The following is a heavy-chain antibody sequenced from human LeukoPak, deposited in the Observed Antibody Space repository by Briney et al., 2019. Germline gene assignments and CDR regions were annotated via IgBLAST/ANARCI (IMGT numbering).Heavy chain of an antibody. J-gene: IGHJ3*02. CDR3: AKGRMINSGAFDI. CDR2: ISGSGGGT. V-gene: IGHV3-23*01. D-gene: IGHD3-22*01. CDR1: GFTFSSYA. Sequence: GGSLRLSCAASGFTFSSYAVSWVRQAPGKGLEWVSAISGSGGGTYYADSVKGRFTISRDNSKNTLYLQMNSLRAEDTAVYYCAKGRMINSGAFDIWGQGTMVTVSS.